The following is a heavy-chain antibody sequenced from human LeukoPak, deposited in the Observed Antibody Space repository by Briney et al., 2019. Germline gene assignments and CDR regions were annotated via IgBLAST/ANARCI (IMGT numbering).Heavy chain of an antibody. J-gene: IGHJ5*02. CDR3: ARVLDSSGYCYGFDP. CDR2: INHSGST. CDR1: GGSFSGYY. D-gene: IGHD3-22*01. V-gene: IGHV4-34*01. Sequence: PSETLSLTCAVYGGSFSGYYWSWIRQPPGKGLEWIGEINHSGSTNYNPSLKSRVTISVDTSKNQFSLKLSSVTAADTAVYYCARVLDSSGYCYGFDPWGQGTLVTVSS.